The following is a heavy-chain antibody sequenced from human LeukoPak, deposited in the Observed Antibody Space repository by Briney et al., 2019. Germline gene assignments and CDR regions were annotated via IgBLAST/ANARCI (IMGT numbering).Heavy chain of an antibody. D-gene: IGHD1-14*01. Sequence: GGSLRLSCAASGFTFSSYGMHWVRQAPGKGLEWVAVILSDGSKEFYTDSVKGRFTISRDNSKNTLYLQMNSLRAEDTAVYYCARITNRDYFDFWGQGTLVTVSS. CDR3: ARITNRDYFDF. J-gene: IGHJ4*02. CDR2: ILSDGSKE. CDR1: GFTFSSYG. V-gene: IGHV3-33*01.